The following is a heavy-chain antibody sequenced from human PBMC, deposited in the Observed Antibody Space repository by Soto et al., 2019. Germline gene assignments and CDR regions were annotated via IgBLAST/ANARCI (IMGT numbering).Heavy chain of an antibody. J-gene: IGHJ3*02. V-gene: IGHV1-69*13. D-gene: IGHD2-15*01. Sequence: ASVKVSCKASGGTFSSYAISWVRQAPGQGLEWMGGIIPIFGTANYAQKFQGRVTITADESTSTAYMELSSLRSEDTAVYYCARDGYCSGGSCQLDAFDIWGQGTMVTVSS. CDR2: IIPIFGTA. CDR3: ARDGYCSGGSCQLDAFDI. CDR1: GGTFSSYA.